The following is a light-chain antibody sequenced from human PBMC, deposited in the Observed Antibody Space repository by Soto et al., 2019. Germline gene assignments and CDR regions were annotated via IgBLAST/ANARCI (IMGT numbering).Light chain of an antibody. J-gene: IGKJ1*01. CDR2: GAP. CDR3: QQYNTWPPTT. Sequence: EIVLTQSLATLSVSPGERATLSCRASQSVSSNLAWYPQKPGQAARLLIYGAPTRATGIPARFSGSGSGTEFTLTISSLQSEDFAVYSCQQYNTWPPTTFGQGTK. CDR1: QSVSSN. V-gene: IGKV3-15*01.